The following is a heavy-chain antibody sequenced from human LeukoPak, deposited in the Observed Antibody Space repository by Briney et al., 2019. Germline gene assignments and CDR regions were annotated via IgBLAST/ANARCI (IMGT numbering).Heavy chain of an antibody. J-gene: IGHJ3*02. Sequence: GGSLGLSCAASGFTFSSYNMNWVRQAPGKGLEWVSSISSSRSYIYYADSVKGRFTTSRDNAKNSLYLQMNRLRAEDTAVYYCVGRSSWYDAFDIWGQGTMVTVSS. D-gene: IGHD6-13*01. CDR1: GFTFSSYN. CDR2: ISSSRSYI. CDR3: VGRSSWYDAFDI. V-gene: IGHV3-21*01.